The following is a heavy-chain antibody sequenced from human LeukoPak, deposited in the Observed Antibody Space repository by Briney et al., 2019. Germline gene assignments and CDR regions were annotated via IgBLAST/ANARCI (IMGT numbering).Heavy chain of an antibody. CDR3: ARPRGYSGYYYYGMDV. Sequence: PSETLSLTCTVSGGSISSSSYYWGWIRQPPGKGLEWIGSIYYSGSTNYNPSLKSRVTISVDKSKNQFSLKLSSVTAADTAVYYCARPRGYSGYYYYGMDVWGQGTTVTVSS. D-gene: IGHD3-22*01. V-gene: IGHV4-39*07. CDR1: GGSISSSSYY. J-gene: IGHJ6*02. CDR2: IYYSGST.